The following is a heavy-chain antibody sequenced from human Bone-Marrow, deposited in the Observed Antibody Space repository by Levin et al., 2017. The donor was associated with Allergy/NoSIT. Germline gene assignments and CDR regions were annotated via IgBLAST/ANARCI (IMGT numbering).Heavy chain of an antibody. Sequence: GGSLRLSCAASGFTFSDHYMDWVRQAPGKGLEWVARSRNKGNGYTTEYAASVKGSFTISRDDSENSLYLQMNTLTTEDTTVYYCNRGRGSFRYFDYGCQGTLVTVSS. CDR2: SRNKGNGYTT. D-gene: IGHD1-26*01. V-gene: IGHV3-72*01. CDR1: GFTFSDHY. J-gene: IGHJ4*02. CDR3: NRGRGSFRYFDY.